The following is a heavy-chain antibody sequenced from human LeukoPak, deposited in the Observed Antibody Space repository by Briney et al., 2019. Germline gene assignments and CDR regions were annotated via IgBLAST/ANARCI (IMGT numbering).Heavy chain of an antibody. CDR2: IRGSGDAT. CDR1: RFTFSSYA. D-gene: IGHD3-22*01. V-gene: IGHV3-23*01. CDR3: AKGDYDRSGYSFARIFQH. Sequence: GGSLRLSCAASRFTFSSYAMTWVRQAPGKGLEWVSGIRGSGDATYYADSVKGRFTTSRDNSKNTLYLQMNRLRAEDTAVYYCAKGDYDRSGYSFARIFQHWGQGTLVTVSS. J-gene: IGHJ1*01.